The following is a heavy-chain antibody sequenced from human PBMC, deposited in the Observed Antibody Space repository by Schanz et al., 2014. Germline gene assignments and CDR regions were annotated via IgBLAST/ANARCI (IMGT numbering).Heavy chain of an antibody. CDR2: VNTDGGGK. J-gene: IGHJ4*02. V-gene: IGHV3-7*01. Sequence: VQLEESGGGVVQPGGSLRLSCVASGFSFSGFAVHRVRQAPGKGLEWVASVNTDGGGKFYVDSVKGRFTIFRDNAKDSLYLQMNSLRAEDTAVYYCARCEDYWGQGTLVTVSS. CDR3: ARCEDY. CDR1: GFSFSGFA.